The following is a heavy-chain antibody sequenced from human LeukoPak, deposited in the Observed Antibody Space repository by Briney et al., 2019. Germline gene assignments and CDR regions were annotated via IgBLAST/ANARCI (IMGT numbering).Heavy chain of an antibody. J-gene: IGHJ3*02. V-gene: IGHV4-38-2*02. CDR1: GYSISSGYY. CDR2: IYHSGRT. Sequence: SETLSLTCTVSGYSISSGYYWGWIRQPPGKGLEWIGSIYHSGRTFYNPSLKSRVTISVDTSKNQFSLKLTSVTAADTAVYWCARGAFGVLLSAFDIWGQGTMVTVSS. D-gene: IGHD3-3*01. CDR3: ARGAFGVLLSAFDI.